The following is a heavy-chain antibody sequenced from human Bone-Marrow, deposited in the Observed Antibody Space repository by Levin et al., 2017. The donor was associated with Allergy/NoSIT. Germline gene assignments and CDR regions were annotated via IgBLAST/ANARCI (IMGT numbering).Heavy chain of an antibody. Sequence: GESLKISCAASGFTLSDYYLSWIRQAPGKGLEWVSYISSRGTTMYLADSVKGRFTISRDNAKNSLSLQMNSLRADDTAVYYCARDMTKAQYNYGMDVWGQGTTVTVSS. V-gene: IGHV3-11*01. CDR3: ARDMTKAQYNYGMDV. J-gene: IGHJ6*02. D-gene: IGHD3-16*01. CDR1: GFTLSDYY. CDR2: ISSRGTTM.